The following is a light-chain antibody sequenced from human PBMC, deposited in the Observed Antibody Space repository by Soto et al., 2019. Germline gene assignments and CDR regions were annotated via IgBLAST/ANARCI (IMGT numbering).Light chain of an antibody. J-gene: IGKJ1*01. CDR2: GAS. CDR1: QSVNSF. Sequence: EIVLTQSPGTLSLSPGERATLSCRASQSVNSFLAWFQEKPGQAPRLLIYGASSRASGIPDRFSGSGSGTDFTLTIARLEPEDSAVYYCHHYVGAPWALGRGTSVEIK. CDR3: HHYVGAPWA. V-gene: IGKV3-20*01.